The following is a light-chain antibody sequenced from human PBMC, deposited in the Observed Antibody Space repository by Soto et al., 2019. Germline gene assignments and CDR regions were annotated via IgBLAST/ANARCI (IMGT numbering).Light chain of an antibody. Sequence: EIVLTQSPGILFLSPGERATLSCRASQSVSSSYLAWYQQKPGQAPRLLIYGASSRATGIPDRFSGSGSGTDFTLTISRLEPEDFAVYYCQQYGSSPTFGQGTKVEIK. CDR2: GAS. CDR1: QSVSSSY. V-gene: IGKV3-20*01. CDR3: QQYGSSPT. J-gene: IGKJ1*01.